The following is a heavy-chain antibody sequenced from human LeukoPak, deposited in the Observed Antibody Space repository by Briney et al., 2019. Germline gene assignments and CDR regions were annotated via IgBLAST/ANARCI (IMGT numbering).Heavy chain of an antibody. V-gene: IGHV4-39*07. CDR3: ARETYVDGGFDP. Sequence: PSETLSFTCTVSGGSISSSSYYWGWIRQPPGKGLEWIGSIYYSGSTYYNPSLKSRVTISVDTSKNQFSLKLSSVTAADTAVYYCARETYVDGGFDPWGQGTLVTVSS. J-gene: IGHJ5*02. D-gene: IGHD3-10*02. CDR1: GGSISSSSYY. CDR2: IYYSGST.